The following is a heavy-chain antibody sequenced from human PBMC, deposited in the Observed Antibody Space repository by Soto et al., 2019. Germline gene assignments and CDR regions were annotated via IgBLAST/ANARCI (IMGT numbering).Heavy chain of an antibody. J-gene: IGHJ4*02. CDR2: IYYTGRT. D-gene: IGHD4-17*01. CDR3: ARQEYGDYVFLDY. Sequence: QVQLQESGPGLVKPSQTLSLTCTVSGVSISNDVYYWTWIRQYPGKGLEWVGYIYYTGRTYYNPSLTSRVMMSVDTSKNQFSLKLSSVTAADTAVYYCARQEYGDYVFLDYWGQGTLVTVSS. CDR1: GVSISNDVYY. V-gene: IGHV4-31*03.